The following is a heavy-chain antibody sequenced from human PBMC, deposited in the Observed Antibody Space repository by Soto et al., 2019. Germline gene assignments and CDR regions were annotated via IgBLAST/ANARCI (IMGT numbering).Heavy chain of an antibody. D-gene: IGHD1-7*01. Sequence: EVQLVESGGGLIQPGGSLRLSCAASGFIVSDNYINWVRQAPGKGLEWFSVTYTGGYTYYADSVKGRFTISRDNSKNTLYLQMNSLRAEDTAVYYCAREVSGTSFDYWGQGTLVTVSS. J-gene: IGHJ4*02. V-gene: IGHV3-53*01. CDR1: GFIVSDNY. CDR2: TYTGGYT. CDR3: AREVSGTSFDY.